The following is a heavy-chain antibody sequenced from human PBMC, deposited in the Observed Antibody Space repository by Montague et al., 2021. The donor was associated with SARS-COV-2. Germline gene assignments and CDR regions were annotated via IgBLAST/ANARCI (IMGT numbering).Heavy chain of an antibody. V-gene: IGHV4-34*01. J-gene: IGHJ4*02. CDR2: INHRGTS. CDR1: GGSFSDYY. CDR3: ARGRQHFNMIVVVMTGGEYYFDX. Sequence: SETLSLTCAVYGGSFSDYYWSWIRQPPGKGLEWIGEINHRGTSKYNPSLKNRVSISLDTSKNQFSLYLSSVTAADTAVYYCARGRQHFNMIVVVMTGGEYYFDXWGQGTLVTVSS. D-gene: IGHD3-22*01.